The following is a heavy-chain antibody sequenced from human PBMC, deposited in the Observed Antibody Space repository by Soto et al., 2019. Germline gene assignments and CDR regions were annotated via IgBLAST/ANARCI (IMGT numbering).Heavy chain of an antibody. Sequence: QITLKESGPTLVKPTQTLTLTCTLSGFSLSTSGVGVGWIRQPPGKALEWLALIYWDDDKRYSPSLKSRVTITKDTSKNQVALTKTNMDPVDTATYYCTLSTIVGAILRFDFWGQGTLVTVSS. V-gene: IGHV2-5*02. CDR3: TLSTIVGAILRFDF. D-gene: IGHD5-12*01. J-gene: IGHJ4*02. CDR2: IYWDDDK. CDR1: GFSLSTSGVG.